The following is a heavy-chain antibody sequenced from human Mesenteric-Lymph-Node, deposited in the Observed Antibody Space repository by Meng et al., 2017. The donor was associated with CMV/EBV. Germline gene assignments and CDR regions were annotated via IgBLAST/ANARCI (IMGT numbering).Heavy chain of an antibody. CDR1: AYPFNDYY. Sequence: SCKASAYPFNDYYIHWVRQAPGQGLEWMGRMKPNSGNTDYAQKFQGRVTMTRDTSISTAYMELTSLRSEDTAVYYCARVGGYEAEFDYWGQGTLVTVSS. D-gene: IGHD5-12*01. CDR3: ARVGGYEAEFDY. CDR2: MKPNSGNT. V-gene: IGHV1-8*02. J-gene: IGHJ4*02.